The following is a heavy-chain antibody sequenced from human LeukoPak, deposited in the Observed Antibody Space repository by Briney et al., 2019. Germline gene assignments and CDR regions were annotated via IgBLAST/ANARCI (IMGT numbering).Heavy chain of an antibody. J-gene: IGHJ5*02. D-gene: IGHD3-10*01. V-gene: IGHV1-2*02. Sequence: GASVKVSCKASGYTFTGYYMHWVRQAPGQGLEWMGWINPNSGGTKYAQKFQGRVTMTRDTSISTAYMELRSLRSDDTAVYYCARDPRITMVRGVIPHNWFDPWGQGTLVTVSS. CDR3: ARDPRITMVRGVIPHNWFDP. CDR1: GYTFTGYY. CDR2: INPNSGGT.